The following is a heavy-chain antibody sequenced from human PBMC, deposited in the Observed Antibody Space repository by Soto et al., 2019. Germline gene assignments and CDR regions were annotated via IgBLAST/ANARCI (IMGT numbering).Heavy chain of an antibody. D-gene: IGHD2-2*01. CDR2: IWYDGSNK. CDR3: ARGSWGCSSTSCYPDY. J-gene: IGHJ4*02. V-gene: IGHV3-33*01. CDR1: GFTFSSYG. Sequence: QVQLVESGGGVVQPGRSLRLSCAASGFTFSSYGMHWVRQAPGKGLEWVAVIWYDGSNKYYADSVKGRFTISRDNSKNTLYLQMNSLRAEDTAVYYGARGSWGCSSTSCYPDYWGQGTLVTVSS.